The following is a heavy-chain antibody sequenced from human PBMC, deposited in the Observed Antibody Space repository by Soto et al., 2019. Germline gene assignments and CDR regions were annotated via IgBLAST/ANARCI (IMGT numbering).Heavy chain of an antibody. CDR1: GGSISSYY. D-gene: IGHD5-18*01. CDR3: ARLKDTAMGLGFYYGIDV. CDR2: IYYSGST. V-gene: IGHV4-59*08. Sequence: PSETLSLTCTVSGGSISSYYWSWIRQPPGKGLEWIGYIYYSGSTNYNPSLKSRVTISVDTSKNQFSLKLSSVTAADTAVYYCARLKDTAMGLGFYYGIDVWGQGTTVTVSS. J-gene: IGHJ6*02.